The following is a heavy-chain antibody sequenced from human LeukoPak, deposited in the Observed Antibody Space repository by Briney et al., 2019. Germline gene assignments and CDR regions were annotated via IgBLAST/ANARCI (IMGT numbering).Heavy chain of an antibody. CDR3: ARENSASYREFDY. Sequence: SETLSLTCTFSVGSISRYYWSWIRQPAGKGLEWIGRIYTSGSTNYNASLKSRVSMSVDTSKNQFSLKLSSVTAADTAVFYCARENSASYREFDYWGQGTLVTVSS. V-gene: IGHV4-4*07. J-gene: IGHJ4*02. CDR2: IYTSGST. CDR1: VGSISRYY. D-gene: IGHD1-26*01.